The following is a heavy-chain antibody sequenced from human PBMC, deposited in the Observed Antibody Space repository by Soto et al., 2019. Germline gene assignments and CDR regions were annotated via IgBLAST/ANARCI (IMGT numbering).Heavy chain of an antibody. CDR1: GGSISSSSYY. CDR3: ARHEYSSSWYTYYYYYGMDV. V-gene: IGHV4-39*01. J-gene: IGHJ6*02. D-gene: IGHD6-13*01. Sequence: SETLSLTCTVFGGSISSSSYYWGWIRQPPGKGLEWIGSIYYSGSTYYNPSLKSRVTISVDTSKNQFSLKLSSVTAADTAVYYCARHEYSSSWYTYYYYYGMDVWGQGTTVTVSS. CDR2: IYYSGST.